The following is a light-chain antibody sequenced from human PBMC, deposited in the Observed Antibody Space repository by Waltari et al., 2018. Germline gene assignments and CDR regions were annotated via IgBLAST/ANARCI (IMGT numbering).Light chain of an antibody. CDR3: ASWDDSLNGHWV. V-gene: IGLV1-44*01. CDR1: ASNIGGNL. Sequence: QSVLTQPPSASGTPGQRVTIPCSGSASNIGGNLVTWYQQPPGKAPKLLIYRSDQRPSGVPDRFSASKTGTSASLAISGLQSEDEADYFCASWDDSLNGHWVFGGGTKVTVL. J-gene: IGLJ3*02. CDR2: RSD.